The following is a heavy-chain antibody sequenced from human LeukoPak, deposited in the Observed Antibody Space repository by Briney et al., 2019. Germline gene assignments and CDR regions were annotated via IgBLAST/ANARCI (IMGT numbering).Heavy chain of an antibody. D-gene: IGHD6-13*01. CDR1: GITFSSYE. V-gene: IGHV3-48*03. Sequence: PGGSLRLSCAGSGITFSSYEMNWVRQAPGKGLEWVSYISSSGTTIYYADSVKGRFTISRDNAKNSLYLQMNSLRAEDTAVYYCAKDGSRIAAAGTFMYYWGQGTLVTVSS. J-gene: IGHJ4*02. CDR3: AKDGSRIAAAGTFMYY. CDR2: ISSSGTTI.